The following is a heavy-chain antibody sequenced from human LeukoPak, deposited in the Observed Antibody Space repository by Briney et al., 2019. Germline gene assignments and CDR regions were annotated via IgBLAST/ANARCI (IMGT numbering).Heavy chain of an antibody. CDR1: GGTFSSYA. V-gene: IGHV1-69*05. CDR2: IIPNFGTV. CDR3: ARGASSGYFRPAYYYYMDV. J-gene: IGHJ6*03. Sequence: GASVKVSCKASGGTFSSYAISWVRQAPGQGLEWMGGIIPNFGTVNYAQKFQGRVTITTDESTSTAYMELSSLRSEDTAVYYCARGASSGYFRPAYYYYMDVWGKGTSVIVSS. D-gene: IGHD3-22*01.